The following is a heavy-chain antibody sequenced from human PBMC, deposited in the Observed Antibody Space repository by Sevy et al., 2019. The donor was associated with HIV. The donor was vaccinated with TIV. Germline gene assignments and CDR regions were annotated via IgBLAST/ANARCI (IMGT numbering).Heavy chain of an antibody. V-gene: IGHV3-30*04. J-gene: IGHJ1*01. CDR3: ARGENDDEFFQY. Sequence: GGSLRLSCTVSGFIFSNFAMHWVRQAPGKGLEGVAVTSYDGSHKYYADSVKGRFTVSRDNSRNILSLEMNSLRRDDTAVYYCARGENDDEFFQYWCQGTLVTVSS. CDR1: GFIFSNFA. D-gene: IGHD1-26*01. CDR2: TSYDGSHK.